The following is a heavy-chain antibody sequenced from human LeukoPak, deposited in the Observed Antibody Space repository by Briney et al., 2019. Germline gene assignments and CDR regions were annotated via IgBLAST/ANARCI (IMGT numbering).Heavy chain of an antibody. J-gene: IGHJ4*02. CDR2: INAGNGNT. Sequence: ASVKVSCKASGYTFTSYGISWVRQAPGQRLEWMGWINAGNGNTKYSQKFQGRVTITRDTSASTAYMELSSLRSEDTAVYYCARVTSKGYSSGSFGYWGQGTLVTVSS. D-gene: IGHD6-19*01. V-gene: IGHV1-3*01. CDR3: ARVTSKGYSSGSFGY. CDR1: GYTFTSYG.